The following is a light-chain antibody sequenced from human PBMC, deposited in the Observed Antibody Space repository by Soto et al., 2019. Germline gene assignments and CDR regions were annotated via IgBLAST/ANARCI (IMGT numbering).Light chain of an antibody. CDR2: WAS. CDR3: HQYYITPRT. V-gene: IGKV4-1*01. Sequence: DIVMTQSPDSLAVSLGERATINCKSSQSVLYSSNNKHYLAWYQQKPGQPPKLLFYWASTRESGVPDRFSGSWSGTDFTLTISSLQAEDVAIYYCHQYYITPRTFGQGTKVEIK. J-gene: IGKJ1*01. CDR1: QSVLYSSNNKHY.